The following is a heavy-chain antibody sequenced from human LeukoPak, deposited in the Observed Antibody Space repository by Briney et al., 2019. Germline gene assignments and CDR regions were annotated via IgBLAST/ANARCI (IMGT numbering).Heavy chain of an antibody. Sequence: GGSLRLSCATSGFIFGNYWMHWVRQAPGRGLVWVSRINNDGSSTTYADSVKGRFTISRDNARNPLYLQMNSLRAEDTAVYYCARDGISCSGGHCYFASWGQGTLVTVSS. CDR1: GFIFGNYW. D-gene: IGHD2-15*01. CDR3: ARDGISCSGGHCYFAS. J-gene: IGHJ4*02. CDR2: INNDGSST. V-gene: IGHV3-74*01.